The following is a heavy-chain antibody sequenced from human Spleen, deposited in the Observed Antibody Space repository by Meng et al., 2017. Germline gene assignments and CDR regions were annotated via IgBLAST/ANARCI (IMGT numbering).Heavy chain of an antibody. CDR3: AMGSGSYYNVGL. Sequence: SVKVSCKAPGGIFSNSVVGWVRQAPGQGLEGMGGINGVFGTTNYAQKFQGRITITTDESTTTGYMEVSSLRSEDTAVYYCAMGSGSYYNVGLWGQGTLVTVSS. CDR1: GGIFSNSV. J-gene: IGHJ4*02. D-gene: IGHD3-10*01. CDR2: INGVFGTT. V-gene: IGHV1-69*05.